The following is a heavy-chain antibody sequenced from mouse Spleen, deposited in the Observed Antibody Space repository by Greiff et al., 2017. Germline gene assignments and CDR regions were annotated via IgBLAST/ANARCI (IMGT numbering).Heavy chain of an antibody. CDR1: GFNIKDYY. V-gene: IGHV14-1*01. D-gene: IGHD2-13*01. CDR3: TTPYGDYFSWFAY. J-gene: IGHJ3*01. CDR2: IDPEDGDT. Sequence: EVQVVESGAELVRPGASVKLSCTASGFNIKDYYMHWVKQRPEQGLEWIGRIDPEDGDTEYAPKFQGKATMTADTSSNTAYLQLSSLTSEDTAVYYCTTPYGDYFSWFAYWGQGTLVTVSA.